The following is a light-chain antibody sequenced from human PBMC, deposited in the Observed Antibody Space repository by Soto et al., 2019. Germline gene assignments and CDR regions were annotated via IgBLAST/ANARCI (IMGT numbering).Light chain of an antibody. J-gene: IGKJ2*01. CDR3: QQRSNWPPYT. V-gene: IGKV3-11*01. Sequence: EIVLTQSPATLSLSPGERATLSCRASENVSRYLAWYQQKPGQAPRLLIYDASNRATGIPDRFSGSGSGTDFTLTISSLEPEDFAVYYCQQRSNWPPYTFGQGTKLEIK. CDR2: DAS. CDR1: ENVSRY.